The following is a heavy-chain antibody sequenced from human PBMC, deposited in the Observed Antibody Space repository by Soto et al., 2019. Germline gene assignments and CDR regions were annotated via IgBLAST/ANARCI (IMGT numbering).Heavy chain of an antibody. Sequence: RLSCAASGFTFSSYAMSWVRQAPGKGLEWVSAISGSGGSTYYADSVKGRFTISRDNSKNTLYLQMNSLRAEDTAVYYCAKVRDSYGQAYYFDYLGQGLLVTVYS. D-gene: IGHD5-18*01. CDR1: GFTFSSYA. CDR2: ISGSGGST. V-gene: IGHV3-23*01. J-gene: IGHJ4*02. CDR3: AKVRDSYGQAYYFDY.